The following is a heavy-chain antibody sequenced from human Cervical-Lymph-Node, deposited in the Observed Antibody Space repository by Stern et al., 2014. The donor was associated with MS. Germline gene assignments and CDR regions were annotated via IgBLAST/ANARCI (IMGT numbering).Heavy chain of an antibody. CDR1: GYTFIGYS. J-gene: IGHJ2*01. CDR2: LNPSGDST. D-gene: IGHD2-21*01. CDR3: ARALGGDKSGGYFDL. Sequence: QVQLVQYGAEVKKPGASVKLSCKTSGYTFIGYSIHWVRQAPGQGLEWMGVLNPSGDSTTYAQKFQVRVTMTMDTSPSTVYREMSSLRSEDTAVYYCARALGGDKSGGYFDLWGRGTLVSVSS. V-gene: IGHV1-46*01.